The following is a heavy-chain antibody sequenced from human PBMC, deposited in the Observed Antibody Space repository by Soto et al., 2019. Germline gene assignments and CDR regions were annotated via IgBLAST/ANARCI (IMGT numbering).Heavy chain of an antibody. CDR2: MNPNSGNT. CDR3: ARGASWIQLWLSDAFDI. V-gene: IGHV1-8*01. CDR1: GYTFTSYD. Sequence: QVQLVQSGAEVKKPGASVKVSCKASGYTFTSYDINWVRQATGQGLEWMGWMNPNSGNTGYAQKFQGRVTMTRNTSISKAYMELSSLRSEDTAVYYCARGASWIQLWLSDAFDIWGQGTMVTVSS. J-gene: IGHJ3*02. D-gene: IGHD5-18*01.